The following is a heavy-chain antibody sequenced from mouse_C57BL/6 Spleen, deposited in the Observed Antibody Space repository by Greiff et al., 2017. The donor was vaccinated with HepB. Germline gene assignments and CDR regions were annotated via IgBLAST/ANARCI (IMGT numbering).Heavy chain of an antibody. J-gene: IGHJ2*01. V-gene: IGHV1-69*01. D-gene: IGHD2-4*01. CDR2: IDPSDSYT. Sequence: QVQLQQPGAELVMPGASVKLSCKASGYTFTSYWMHWVKQRPGQGLEWIGEIDPSDSYTNYNQKFKGKSTLTVDKSSSTAYMQLSSLTSEDSAVYYCARGGYEYERTFDYWGQGTTLTVSS. CDR3: ARGGYEYERTFDY. CDR1: GYTFTSYW.